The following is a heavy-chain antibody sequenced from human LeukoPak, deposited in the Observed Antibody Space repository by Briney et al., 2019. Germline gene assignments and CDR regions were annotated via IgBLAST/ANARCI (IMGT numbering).Heavy chain of an antibody. CDR2: INHSGST. CDR3: ARSPPFDY. V-gene: IGHV4-34*01. Sequence: SETLSLTCAVYGVSFSGYYWSWIRQPPGKGLEWIGEINHSGSTNYNPSLKSRVTISVDTSKNQFSLKLSSVTAADTAVYYCARSPPFDYWGQGTLVTVSS. J-gene: IGHJ4*02. CDR1: GVSFSGYY.